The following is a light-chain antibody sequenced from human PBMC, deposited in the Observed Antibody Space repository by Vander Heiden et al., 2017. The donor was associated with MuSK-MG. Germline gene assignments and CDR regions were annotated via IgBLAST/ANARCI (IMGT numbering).Light chain of an antibody. V-gene: IGKV1-33*01. CDR2: DAS. Sequence: DIQMTQSPSSLAASVGDRVTITCQASQDISNYLNWYQQKPGKAPKFLIYDASNLETGVPSRFSGSGSGTDFTFTIISLQPEDIATYYCQQDDNLPLTFGGGTKVEIK. CDR3: QQDDNLPLT. J-gene: IGKJ4*01. CDR1: QDISNY.